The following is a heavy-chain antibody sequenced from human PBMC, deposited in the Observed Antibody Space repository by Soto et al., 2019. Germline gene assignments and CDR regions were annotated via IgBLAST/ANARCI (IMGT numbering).Heavy chain of an antibody. Sequence: PGGSLRLSCAASGFTFSSYSMNWVRQAPGKGLGWVSSISSSSSYIYYADSVKGRFTISRDNAKNSLYLQMNSLRAEDTAVYYCASLLGAINKKDIDVWGQGTTVTVSS. J-gene: IGHJ6*02. CDR2: ISSSSSYI. CDR1: GFTFSSYS. CDR3: ASLLGAINKKDIDV. V-gene: IGHV3-21*01. D-gene: IGHD1-26*01.